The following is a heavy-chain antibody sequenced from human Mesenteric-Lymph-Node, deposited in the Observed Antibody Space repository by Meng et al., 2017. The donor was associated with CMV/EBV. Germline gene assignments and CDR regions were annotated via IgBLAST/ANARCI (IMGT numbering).Heavy chain of an antibody. CDR3: AKGTEEIVVVPAAMFAYYYYGMDV. Sequence: GGSLRLSCAASGFTFSSYSMNWVRQAPGKGLEWVSYISSSSSTIYYADSVKGRFTISRDNAKNSLYLQMNSLRAEDTAVYYCAKGTEEIVVVPAAMFAYYYYGMDVWGQGTTVTVSS. CDR1: GFTFSSYS. D-gene: IGHD2-2*01. J-gene: IGHJ6*02. CDR2: ISSSSSTI. V-gene: IGHV3-48*04.